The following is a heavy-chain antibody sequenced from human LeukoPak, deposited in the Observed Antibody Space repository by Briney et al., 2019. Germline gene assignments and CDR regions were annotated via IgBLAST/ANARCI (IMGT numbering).Heavy chain of an antibody. V-gene: IGHV3-30*18. D-gene: IGHD6-13*01. Sequence: GGSLRLSCAASGFTFRNYGMHWARKAPGKGLEGVAVISYDGSDEYYADSVKGRFTISRDNAKNSLYLQMNSLRAEDTALYYCAKSGAAAGFDYWGQGTLVTVSS. CDR1: GFTFRNYG. CDR3: AKSGAAAGFDY. J-gene: IGHJ4*02. CDR2: ISYDGSDE.